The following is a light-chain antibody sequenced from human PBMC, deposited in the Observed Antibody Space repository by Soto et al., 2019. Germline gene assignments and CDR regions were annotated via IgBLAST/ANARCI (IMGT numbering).Light chain of an antibody. CDR3: QQYNTYPLT. V-gene: IGKV1-5*03. Sequence: DIQMTQSPSTLSASVGDRVTITCRASQSISTWLAWYKQKPGKALKLLLYKASSLEGGVPSRFGGSGSGTLFNITISSLLPDDVATYYCQQYNTYPLTVGGGTTVDIK. J-gene: IGKJ4*02. CDR1: QSISTW. CDR2: KAS.